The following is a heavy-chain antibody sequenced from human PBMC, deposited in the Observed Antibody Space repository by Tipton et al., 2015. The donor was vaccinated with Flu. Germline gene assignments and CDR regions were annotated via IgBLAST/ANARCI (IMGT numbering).Heavy chain of an antibody. Sequence: SLRLSCAASGFTVSSNYMSWVRQATGKGLEWVSVIYSGGSTYYADSVKGRFTISRDNSKNTLYLQMNSLRAEDTAVYYCAREVGPGYSSSWHYHYYGMDVWGQGTPVTVSS. V-gene: IGHV3-53*01. CDR2: IYSGGST. J-gene: IGHJ6*02. D-gene: IGHD6-13*01. CDR3: AREVGPGYSSSWHYHYYGMDV. CDR1: GFTVSSNY.